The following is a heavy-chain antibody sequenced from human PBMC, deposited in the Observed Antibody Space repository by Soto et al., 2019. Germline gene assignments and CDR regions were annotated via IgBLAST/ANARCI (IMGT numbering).Heavy chain of an antibody. J-gene: IGHJ3*02. CDR1: GGTFSSYA. Sequence: SVKVSCKASGGTFSSYAISWVRQAPGQGLEWMGGIIPIFGTANYAQKFQGRVTITADESTSTAYMELSSLRSEDTAVYYCATLYYDILTGDPDDAFDIWGQGTMVTVSS. CDR2: IIPIFGTA. D-gene: IGHD3-9*01. V-gene: IGHV1-69*13. CDR3: ATLYYDILTGDPDDAFDI.